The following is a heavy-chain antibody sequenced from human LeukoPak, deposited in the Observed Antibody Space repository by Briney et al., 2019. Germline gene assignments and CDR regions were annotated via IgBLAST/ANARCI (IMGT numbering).Heavy chain of an antibody. Sequence: GGSLRLSCAASGFTFSSYAMSWARQAPGKGLEWVSAISGSGGSTYYADSVKGRFTISRDNSKNTLYLQMNSLRAEDTAVYYCAKEYYYDSSGTIDYWGQGTLVTVSS. V-gene: IGHV3-23*01. J-gene: IGHJ4*02. CDR2: ISGSGGST. CDR3: AKEYYYDSSGTIDY. D-gene: IGHD3-22*01. CDR1: GFTFSSYA.